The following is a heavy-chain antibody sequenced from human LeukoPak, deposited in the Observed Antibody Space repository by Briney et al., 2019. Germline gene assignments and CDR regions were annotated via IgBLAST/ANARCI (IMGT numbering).Heavy chain of an antibody. CDR1: GFTFSSYA. CDR2: ISGSGGST. J-gene: IGHJ4*02. V-gene: IGHV3-23*01. D-gene: IGHD6-6*01. CDR3: AKDTGIAARRYYFDY. Sequence: GGSLRLSCAASGFTFSSYAMSWVRQAPGKGLEWVSAISGSGGSTYYADSVKGRFTISRDNSKNTLYLQMNSLRAEDTAVHYCAKDTGIAARRYYFDYWGQGTLVTVSS.